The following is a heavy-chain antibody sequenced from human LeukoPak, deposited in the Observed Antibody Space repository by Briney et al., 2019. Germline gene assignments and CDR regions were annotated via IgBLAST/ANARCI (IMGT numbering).Heavy chain of an antibody. J-gene: IGHJ5*02. Sequence: GASVKVSCKVSGYTLTELSMHWVRQAPGKGLEWMGGFDPEDGETIYAQKFQGRVTMTEDTSTDTAYMELSSLRSEDTAVYYCATISPYSSGWYLGFRRNQYNWFDPWGQGTLVTVSS. CDR2: FDPEDGET. CDR1: GYTLTELS. V-gene: IGHV1-24*01. D-gene: IGHD6-19*01. CDR3: ATISPYSSGWYLGFRRNQYNWFDP.